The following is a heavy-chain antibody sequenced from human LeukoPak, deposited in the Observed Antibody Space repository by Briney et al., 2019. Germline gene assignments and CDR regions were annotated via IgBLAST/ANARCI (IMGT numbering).Heavy chain of an antibody. CDR3: ARQAVARPFDL. V-gene: IGHV3-21*06. CDR2: ISSSSAYI. CDR1: GFTFSSYA. J-gene: IGHJ3*01. Sequence: PGGSLRLSCAASGFTFSSYAMSWVRQAPGKGLEWVSSISSSSAYIFYSDSVKGRFTISRDNAQSSLYLQMNSLRAEDTAVYYCARQAVARPFDLWGQGTMVAVSS.